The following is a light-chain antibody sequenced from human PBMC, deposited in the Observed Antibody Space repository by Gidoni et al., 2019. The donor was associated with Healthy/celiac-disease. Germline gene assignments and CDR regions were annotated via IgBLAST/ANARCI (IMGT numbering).Light chain of an antibody. Sequence: SYELTPPPSVSVSPGQTASIPCPGDKLGDKYACWYQQKPGQSPVLVIYQDTKRPSGIPERFSGSNSGNTATLTISGTQAMDEADYYCQAWDSSTGVVFGGGTKLTVL. V-gene: IGLV3-1*01. CDR3: QAWDSSTGVV. CDR1: KLGDKY. J-gene: IGLJ2*01. CDR2: QDT.